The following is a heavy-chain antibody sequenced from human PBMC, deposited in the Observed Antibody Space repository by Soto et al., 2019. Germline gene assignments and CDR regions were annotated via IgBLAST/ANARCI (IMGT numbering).Heavy chain of an antibody. CDR3: ARCSQPRYTADPCAVDV. CDR1: GGTFSRSG. D-gene: IGHD3-16*02. Sequence: QVHLVQSGTEVKKPGSSVKVSCKASGGTFSRSGFSWVRQAPGQGLEWMGMIVPSLDTTNYAQKFQARVTMTGDEVASTAYMELRRRRSEDTVVDYCARCSQPRYTADPCAVDVWGQGARVIVSS. CDR2: IVPSLDTT. V-gene: IGHV1-69*11. J-gene: IGHJ6*02.